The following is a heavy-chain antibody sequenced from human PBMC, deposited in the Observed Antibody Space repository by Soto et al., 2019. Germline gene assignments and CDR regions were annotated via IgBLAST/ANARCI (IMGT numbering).Heavy chain of an antibody. D-gene: IGHD3-22*01. J-gene: IGHJ4*02. CDR3: VKDSARSGYLTQLDY. CDR2: LTWNGEVL. Sequence: PGGSLRLSCVASGFTFDDYAIHWVRQTPGKGLEWVSGLTWNGEVLGYADSVKGRFTISRDNAKNSLYLEMNSLRPEDTALYYCVKDSARSGYLTQLDYWGQGTLVTVSS. V-gene: IGHV3-9*01. CDR1: GFTFDDYA.